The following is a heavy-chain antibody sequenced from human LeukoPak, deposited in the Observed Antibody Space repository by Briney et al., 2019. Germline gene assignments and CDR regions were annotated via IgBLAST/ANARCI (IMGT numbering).Heavy chain of an antibody. CDR1: GFTFSSYG. Sequence: GGSLRLSCAASGFTFSSYGMHWVRQAPGKGLEWVAVISYDGSNKYYADSVKGRFTISRDNSKNTLYLQMNSLRAEDTAVYYCALPQENYYGSGSYYGHWGQGTLVTVSS. CDR3: ALPQENYYGSGSYYGH. V-gene: IGHV3-30*03. CDR2: ISYDGSNK. D-gene: IGHD3-10*01. J-gene: IGHJ4*02.